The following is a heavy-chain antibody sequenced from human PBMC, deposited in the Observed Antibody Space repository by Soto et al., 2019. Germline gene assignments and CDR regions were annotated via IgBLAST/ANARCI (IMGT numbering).Heavy chain of an antibody. CDR2: ISGSGADT. Sequence: EVQLLESGGGLVQPGGSLRLSCAPYGFIFSNYDMSWVRQARGKGLEWVSAISGSGADTYYTESVKGRFTISRDNFKNTRYLQMNSLRAADTAVYYCAKATGRGGGSVFDYWGQGTLVTVSS. D-gene: IGHD2-15*01. CDR1: GFIFSNYD. J-gene: IGHJ4*02. V-gene: IGHV3-23*01. CDR3: AKATGRGGGSVFDY.